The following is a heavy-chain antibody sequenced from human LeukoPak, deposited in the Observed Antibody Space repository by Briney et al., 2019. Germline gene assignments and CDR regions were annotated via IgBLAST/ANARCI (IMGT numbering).Heavy chain of an antibody. CDR2: ISAYNGDT. D-gene: IGHD5-24*01. V-gene: IGHV1-18*01. Sequence: EASVKVSCKASGYTFTSYGFSWVRQAHGRGLEWMGWISAYNGDTNYAQKLQGRVTMTTDTSTSTAYMELRSLRSDDTAVYYCARDSVAMSTIRDFGYWGQGTLVSVSS. CDR1: GYTFTSYG. J-gene: IGHJ4*02. CDR3: ARDSVAMSTIRDFGY.